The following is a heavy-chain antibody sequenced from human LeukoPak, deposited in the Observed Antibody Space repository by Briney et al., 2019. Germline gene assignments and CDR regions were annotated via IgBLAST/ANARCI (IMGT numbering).Heavy chain of an antibody. D-gene: IGHD3-10*01. CDR2: INHSGST. CDR3: ASTRPRGN. CDR1: GGSFSGYY. Sequence: SETLSLTXAVYGGSFSGYYRSWIRQPPGKGLEWIGEINHSGSTNYNPSLKSRVTISVDTSKNQFSLKLSSVTAADTAVYYCASTRPRGNWGQGTLVTVSS. J-gene: IGHJ4*02. V-gene: IGHV4-34*01.